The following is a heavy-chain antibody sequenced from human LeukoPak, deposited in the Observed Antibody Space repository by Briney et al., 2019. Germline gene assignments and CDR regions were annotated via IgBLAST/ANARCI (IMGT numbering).Heavy chain of an antibody. CDR1: GFTLSRNY. Sequence: GGALTLSCAASGFTLSRNYMSWVGQAPGKGGEGVGVIYSGGRTYYADSVKGRFTISRDNSKNPLYLQMNSLRAEDTAVYYCARGFMVRGVLFDYWGQGTLVTVSS. CDR3: ARGFMVRGVLFDY. J-gene: IGHJ4*02. D-gene: IGHD3-10*01. V-gene: IGHV3-53*01. CDR2: IYSGGRT.